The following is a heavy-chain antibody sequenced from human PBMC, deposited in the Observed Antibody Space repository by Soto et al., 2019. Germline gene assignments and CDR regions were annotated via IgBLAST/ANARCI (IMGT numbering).Heavy chain of an antibody. D-gene: IGHD3-22*01. J-gene: IGHJ4*02. CDR2: IWYDGSNK. V-gene: IGHV3-33*01. CDR3: ARGRDYYDSSGYSVGLDY. CDR1: GFTFSSYG. Sequence: PGGSLRLSCAASGFTFSSYGMHWVRQAPGKGLEWVAVIWYDGSNKYYADSVKGRFTISRDNSKNTLYLQMNSPRAEDTAVYYCARGRDYYDSSGYSVGLDYWGQGTLVTVSS.